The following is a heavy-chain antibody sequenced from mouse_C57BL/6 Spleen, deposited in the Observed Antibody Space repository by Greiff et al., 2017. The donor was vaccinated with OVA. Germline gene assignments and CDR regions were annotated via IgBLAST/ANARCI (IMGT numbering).Heavy chain of an antibody. CDR3: ARERLRYYAMDY. J-gene: IGHJ4*01. D-gene: IGHD2-4*01. CDR2: INPSNGGT. Sequence: QVQLQQPGTELVKPGASVKLSCKASGYTFTSYWMHWVKQRPGQGLEWIGNINPSNGGTNYNEKFKSKATLTVDKSSSTAYMQLSSLTSEDSAVYDCARERLRYYAMDYWGQGTSVTVSS. V-gene: IGHV1-53*01. CDR1: GYTFTSYW.